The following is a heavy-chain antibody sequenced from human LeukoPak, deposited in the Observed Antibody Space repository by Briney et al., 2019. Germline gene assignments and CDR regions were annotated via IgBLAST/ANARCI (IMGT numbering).Heavy chain of an antibody. CDR2: IYSGGST. J-gene: IGHJ4*02. Sequence: PGGSLRLSCAASGFTVSSNYMSWVRQAPGKGLEWFSVIYSGGSTYYADSVKGRFTISRDNSKNTLYLQMNSLRAEDTAVYYCARVYDSSGYYASWGQGTLVTVSS. CDR1: GFTVSSNY. V-gene: IGHV3-53*01. CDR3: ARVYDSSGYYAS. D-gene: IGHD3-22*01.